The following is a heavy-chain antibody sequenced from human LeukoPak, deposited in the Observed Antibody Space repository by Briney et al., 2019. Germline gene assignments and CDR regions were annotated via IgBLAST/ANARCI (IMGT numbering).Heavy chain of an antibody. CDR3: VVGGSPGY. V-gene: IGHV3-74*01. J-gene: IGHJ4*01. CDR2: ISTDGYTT. D-gene: IGHD2-15*01. CDR1: GLAFSAYK. Sequence: GGSLRLSCAASGLAFSAYKMHWVRQAPRKGLVWVSRISTDGYTTDYADFVQGRFTASRDNTKNTWSLEMNSLRAEDTAVYYCVVGGSPGYWXXXXXVTVSS.